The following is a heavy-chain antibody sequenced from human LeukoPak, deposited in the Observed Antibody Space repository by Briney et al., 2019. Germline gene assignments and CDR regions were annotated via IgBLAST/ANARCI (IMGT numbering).Heavy chain of an antibody. CDR3: ARGSYDFWSGYYFYYYYYMDV. J-gene: IGHJ6*03. Sequence: PSETLSLTCTVSGGSISSYYWSWIRQPAGKGLEWIGRIYTSGSTNYNPSLKSRVTMSVDTSKNQFSLKLSSVTAADTAVYYCARGSYDFWSGYYFYYYYYMDVWGKGTTVTVSS. CDR2: IYTSGST. V-gene: IGHV4-4*07. CDR1: GGSISSYY. D-gene: IGHD3-3*01.